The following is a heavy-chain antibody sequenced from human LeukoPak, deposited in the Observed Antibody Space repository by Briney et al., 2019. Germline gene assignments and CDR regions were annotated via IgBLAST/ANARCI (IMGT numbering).Heavy chain of an antibody. Sequence: PGGSLRLSCAASGFTFSSYGMHWVRQAPGKGLEWVAVIWYDGSNKYYADSVKGRFTISRDNSKNTLYLQMNSLRAEDTAVYYCAKDRPIVVVPAVYFDYWGQGTLVTVSS. D-gene: IGHD2-2*01. V-gene: IGHV3-33*06. CDR3: AKDRPIVVVPAVYFDY. CDR2: IWYDGSNK. J-gene: IGHJ4*02. CDR1: GFTFSSYG.